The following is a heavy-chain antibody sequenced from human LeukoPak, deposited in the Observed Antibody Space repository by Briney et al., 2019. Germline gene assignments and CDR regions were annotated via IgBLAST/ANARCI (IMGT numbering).Heavy chain of an antibody. D-gene: IGHD4-17*01. V-gene: IGHV3-30*02. J-gene: IGHJ4*02. CDR3: AKGMTTVTTGGLDY. CDR2: IRYDGSNK. Sequence: PGGSLRLSCAASGFTFSSYGMHWVRQAPGKGLEWVAFIRYDGSNKYYADSVKGRFTISRDNSKNTLYLQMNSLRAEDTAVYYCAKGMTTVTTGGLDYWGQGTLVTVSS. CDR1: GFTFSSYG.